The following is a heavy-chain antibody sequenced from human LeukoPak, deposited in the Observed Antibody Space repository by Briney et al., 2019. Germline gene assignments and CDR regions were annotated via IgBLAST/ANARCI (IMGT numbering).Heavy chain of an antibody. Sequence: SETLSLTCTVSGGSISSTSYYWAWIRQPPGKGLEWIGSDYYSGTTYYNPSLKSRVTISVDTSKNQFSLKLSSVTAADTAVYYCARHNNYGANSMSFDSWGRGTLVTVSS. CDR3: ARHNNYGANSMSFDS. V-gene: IGHV4-39*01. CDR2: DYYSGTT. D-gene: IGHD4-23*01. CDR1: GGSISSTSYY. J-gene: IGHJ4*02.